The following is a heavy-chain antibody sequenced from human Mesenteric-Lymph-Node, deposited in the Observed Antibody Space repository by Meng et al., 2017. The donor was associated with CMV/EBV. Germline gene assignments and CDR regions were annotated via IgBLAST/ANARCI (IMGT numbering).Heavy chain of an antibody. CDR1: SCSGYY. D-gene: IGHD2-2*01. V-gene: IGHV4-34*01. J-gene: IGHJ2*01. CDR3: ARSFRYCSSSRCSYWYLNL. Sequence: SCSGYYWNWIRQPPGKGLEWIGEINHSGDTDYNPSLKSRVTISVDSSKNQFSLNLTSVTAADTAVYYCARSFRYCSSSRCSYWYLNLWGRGTLVTVSS. CDR2: INHSGDT.